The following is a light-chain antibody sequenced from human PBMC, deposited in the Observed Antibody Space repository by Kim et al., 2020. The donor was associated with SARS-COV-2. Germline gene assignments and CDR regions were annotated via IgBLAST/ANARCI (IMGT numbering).Light chain of an antibody. CDR3: YSAADNKGV. V-gene: IGLV3-27*01. CDR1: VRAKKD. CDR2: NDS. Sequence: VSPGKTASFTCSGDVRAKKDARWFQQKPGPAPVLVIYNDSERPSGIPERFSGSSSGTTVTLTISGAQVEDEADYYCYSAADNKGVFGAGTKVTVL. J-gene: IGLJ1*01.